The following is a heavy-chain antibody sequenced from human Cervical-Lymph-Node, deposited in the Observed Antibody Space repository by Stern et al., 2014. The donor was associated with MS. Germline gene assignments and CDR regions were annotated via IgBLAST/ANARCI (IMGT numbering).Heavy chain of an antibody. J-gene: IGHJ4*02. Sequence: QLQLQESGPGLVKPSETLSLTCTVSGGSISSSSYYWGWIRQPPGKGLEGIGSIYYSGSTYYNPSLKSRVTISVDTSKNQFSLKLSSVTAADTAVYYCASPQKYGHLGYWGQGTLVTVSS. CDR1: GGSISSSSYY. CDR3: ASPQKYGHLGY. CDR2: IYYSGST. D-gene: IGHD7-27*01. V-gene: IGHV4-39*01.